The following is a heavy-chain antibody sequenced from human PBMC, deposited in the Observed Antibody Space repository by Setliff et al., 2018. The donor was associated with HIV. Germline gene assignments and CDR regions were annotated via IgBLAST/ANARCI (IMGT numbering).Heavy chain of an antibody. V-gene: IGHV3-43*01. CDR1: GFTFDDYT. Sequence: GGSLRLSCAASGFTFDDYTMHWVRQAPGKGLGWVSIISWDGGNTYYADSVKGRFTVSRDNSKNSLYLQMNSLRTEDTALYYCVKNIGGYSSSSVFDYWGQGTLVTVSS. J-gene: IGHJ4*02. CDR2: ISWDGGNT. CDR3: VKNIGGYSSSSVFDY. D-gene: IGHD6-6*01.